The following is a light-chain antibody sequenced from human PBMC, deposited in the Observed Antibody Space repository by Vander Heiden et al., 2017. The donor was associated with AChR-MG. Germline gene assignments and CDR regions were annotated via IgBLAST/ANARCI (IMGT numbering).Light chain of an antibody. CDR3: QQSHSTPLT. J-gene: IGKJ2*01. CDR1: QSISSY. Sequence: DIQLTQSPSSLSASEGDRVTITCRASQSISSYLNWYQEKPGKAPKLLIYAASNLQSGVPSRFSGSGSGTDFTLTISGLQLEDFATYYCQQSHSTPLTFGQGTKLEIK. V-gene: IGKV1-39*01. CDR2: AAS.